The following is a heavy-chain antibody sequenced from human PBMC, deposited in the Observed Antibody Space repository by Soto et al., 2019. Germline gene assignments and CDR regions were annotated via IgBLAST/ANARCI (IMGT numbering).Heavy chain of an antibody. V-gene: IGHV1-69*13. CDR1: GGTFSSYT. J-gene: IGHJ6*02. Sequence: SVKVSCKASGGTFSSYTMSWVRQAPGQGLEWMGGIIPIFGTTTYARKFQGRVTITADESTSTVYMELSSLRGEDTAVYYCARGALTTLAYYYGMDVWGQGTTVTVSS. CDR2: IIPIFGTT. CDR3: ARGALTTLAYYYGMDV. D-gene: IGHD4-4*01.